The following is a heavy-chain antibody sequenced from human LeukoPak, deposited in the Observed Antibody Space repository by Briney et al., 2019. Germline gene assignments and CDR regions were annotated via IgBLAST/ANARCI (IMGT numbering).Heavy chain of an antibody. Sequence: SETLSLTCTVSGGSLSSGGYYWSWIRQPPGKGLEWIGYIYHSGSTYYNPSLKSRVTISVDRSKNQFSLKLSSVTAADTAVYYCARVNRRPHTLRYNPGAFDIWGQGTMVTVSS. V-gene: IGHV4-30-2*01. CDR1: GGSLSSGGYY. CDR2: IYHSGST. CDR3: ARVNRRPHTLRYNPGAFDI. J-gene: IGHJ3*02. D-gene: IGHD3-9*01.